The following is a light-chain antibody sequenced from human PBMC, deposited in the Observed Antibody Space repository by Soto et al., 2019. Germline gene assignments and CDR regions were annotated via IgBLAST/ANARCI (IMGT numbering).Light chain of an antibody. Sequence: EIVLTQSPATLSLSPGERATLSCRASQSVSSYLAWYQQKPGQAPRLLIYDASNRATGIPARFSGSGSGTDFTLTISSLEPEDFATSYSELRSTSPPTFAPRT. J-gene: IGKJ1*01. CDR2: DAS. V-gene: IGKV3-11*01. CDR3: ELRSTSPPT. CDR1: QSVSSY.